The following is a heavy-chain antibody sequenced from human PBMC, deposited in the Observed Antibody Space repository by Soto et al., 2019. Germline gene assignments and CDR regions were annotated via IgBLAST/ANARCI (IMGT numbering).Heavy chain of an antibody. V-gene: IGHV3-33*01. CDR3: ARGGSGSYYPGGMDV. J-gene: IGHJ6*02. CDR2: IWYDGSNK. Sequence: QVQLVESGGGVVQPGRSLRLSCAASGFTFSSYGMHWVRQAPGKGLEWVAVIWYDGSNKYYADSVKGRFTISRDNSKNTLYLQMNSLRAEDTAVYYCARGGSGSYYPGGMDVWGQGTTVTVSS. CDR1: GFTFSSYG. D-gene: IGHD3-10*01.